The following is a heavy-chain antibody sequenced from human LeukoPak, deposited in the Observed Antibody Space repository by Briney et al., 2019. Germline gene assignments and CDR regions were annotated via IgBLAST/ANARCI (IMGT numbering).Heavy chain of an antibody. V-gene: IGHV3-23*01. CDR1: GFTFTNYV. Sequence: SGGSLRLSCAASGFTFTNYVMNWVRQAPGKGLEWVSSITGTDDKTYDADSVKGRFTISRDNSKNTLSLQMSSLRVEDTAIYYCARRGGSRGWGAFDIWGQGTIVTVSS. D-gene: IGHD6-19*01. CDR3: ARRGGSRGWGAFDI. J-gene: IGHJ3*02. CDR2: ITGTDDKT.